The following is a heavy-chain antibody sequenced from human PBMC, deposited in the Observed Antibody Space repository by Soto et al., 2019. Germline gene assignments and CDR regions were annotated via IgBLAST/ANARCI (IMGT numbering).Heavy chain of an antibody. V-gene: IGHV1-18*01. Sequence: QVQLVQSGAEVKKPGASVKVSCKASGYSFTRYGISWVRQAPGQGLEWMGWISGYNANTNYPENLQGRVTMTTDTSTSTDDMEVRNRISDDTAVYYCARMGDVPYYYYGLDVWGQGTTVTGAS. CDR3: ARMGDVPYYYYGLDV. CDR1: GYSFTRYG. J-gene: IGHJ6*02. D-gene: IGHD3-16*01. CDR2: ISGYNANT.